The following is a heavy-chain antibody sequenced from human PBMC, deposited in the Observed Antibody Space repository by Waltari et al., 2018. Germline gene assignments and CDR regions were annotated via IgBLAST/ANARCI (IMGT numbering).Heavy chain of an antibody. Sequence: QLQLQESGPGLVKPSESLSLTCTASGGSVSSNYNWGWIRQTTGKGLELMGNMQYRGSTFYNPPLTSRVTISLDTSKNEFSLRLSSVGAADTAVYFCGRIAFGDEGGCFQHWGQGTLVTVSS. CDR3: GRIAFGDEGGCFQH. CDR1: GGSVSSNYN. J-gene: IGHJ1*01. D-gene: IGHD4-17*01. V-gene: IGHV4-39*01. CDR2: MQYRGST.